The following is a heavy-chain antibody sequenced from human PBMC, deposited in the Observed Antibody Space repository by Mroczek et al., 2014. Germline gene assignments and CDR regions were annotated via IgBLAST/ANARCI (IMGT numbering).Heavy chain of an antibody. CDR3: ARDPALYCSSTSCYRQGAFDI. V-gene: IGHV4-59*01. Sequence: QVQLVESGPGLVKPSETLSLTCTVSGGPISSYYWSWIRQPPGKGLEWIGYIYYSGSTNYNPSLKSRVTISVDTSKNQFSLKLSSVTAADTAVYYCARDPALYCSSTSCYRQGAFDIVGPRDNGHRLF. D-gene: IGHD2-2*02. CDR1: GGPISSYY. J-gene: IGHJ3*02. CDR2: IYYSGST.